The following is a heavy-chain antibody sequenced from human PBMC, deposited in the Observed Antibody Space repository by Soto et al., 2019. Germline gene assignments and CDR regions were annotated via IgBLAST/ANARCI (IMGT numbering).Heavy chain of an antibody. CDR1: GGTFSSYA. V-gene: IGHV1-69*01. D-gene: IGHD3-22*01. J-gene: IGHJ4*02. CDR2: IIPIFGTA. Sequence: QVQLVQSGAEVKKPGSSVKVSCKASGGTFSSYAISWVRQAPGQGLEWMGGIIPIFGTANYAQKFQGRVTSTADESTSAAYMELSRLRSEYAGVYYCMGVYYDSSGYYSGDYYFDYWGQGPLVTVSS. CDR3: MGVYYDSSGYYSGDYYFDY.